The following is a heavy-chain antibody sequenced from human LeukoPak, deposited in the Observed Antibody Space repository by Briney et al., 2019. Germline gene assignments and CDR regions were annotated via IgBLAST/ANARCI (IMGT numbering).Heavy chain of an antibody. V-gene: IGHV4-59*12. Sequence: SETLSLTCTVSGGSISSYYWSWIRQPAGKGLEWIGYVYYTGRTYYNPSLKSRVTISVDTSKNQFSLKLNSVTAADTAVYYCAKYDIVATNWFYPWGQGTLVTVSS. CDR2: VYYTGRT. CDR1: GGSISSYY. CDR3: AKYDIVATNWFYP. J-gene: IGHJ5*02. D-gene: IGHD5-12*01.